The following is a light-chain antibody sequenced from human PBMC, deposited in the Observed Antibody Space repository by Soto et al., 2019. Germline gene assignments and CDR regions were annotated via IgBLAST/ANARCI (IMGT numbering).Light chain of an antibody. CDR1: QSVSSN. CDR3: QQYNTWPQYT. CDR2: GAS. V-gene: IGKV3-15*01. J-gene: IGKJ2*01. Sequence: EIVMTQSPATLSVSPGERATLSCRASQSVSSNLAWYQQKPGQAPRLLIYGASTRATGIPARFSGSGSGTEFTLTISSLQSEDFAVYHCQQYNTWPQYTFGQGTKLEIK.